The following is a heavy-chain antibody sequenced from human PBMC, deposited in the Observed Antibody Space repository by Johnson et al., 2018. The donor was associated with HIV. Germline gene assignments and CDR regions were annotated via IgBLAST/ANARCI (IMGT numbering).Heavy chain of an antibody. CDR3: ARDQSGYVL. Sequence: VQLVESGGGLVQPGRSLRLSCAASGFTFDDYAMHWVRQPPGKGLEWVSGISWNSGSIGYADSVKGRFTISRDKSKNTLYLQMNSLRDEDTPVYYCARDQSGYVLWGPGTMVTVSS. V-gene: IGHV3-9*01. J-gene: IGHJ3*01. CDR1: GFTFDDYA. CDR2: ISWNSGSI. D-gene: IGHD5-12*01.